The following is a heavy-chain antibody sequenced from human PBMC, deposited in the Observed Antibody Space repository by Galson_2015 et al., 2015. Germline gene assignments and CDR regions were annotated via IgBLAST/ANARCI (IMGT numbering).Heavy chain of an antibody. V-gene: IGHV2-70*18. D-gene: IGHD1-20*01. J-gene: IGHJ5*01. Sequence: PALGKPTQTLTLTSTFSGFSLRTSEMGVGWIRQPPGKALEWLALIDWGEDKYYSTSLKNRPTISKDSFDNRVALTMTNMDPVDTATYFCAPTRVTGYNSYFFDSWGQGTLVTVSS. CDR3: APTRVTGYNSYFFDS. CDR2: IDWGEDK. CDR1: GFSLRTSEMG.